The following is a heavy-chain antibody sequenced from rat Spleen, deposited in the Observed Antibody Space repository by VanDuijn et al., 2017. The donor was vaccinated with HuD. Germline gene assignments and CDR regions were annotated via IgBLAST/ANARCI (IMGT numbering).Heavy chain of an antibody. Sequence: EVQLVESGGGRVQPGRSLKLSCVASGFTFSNYGMHWIRQAPTKGLEWVASISPSGGRTYYRDSVKGRFTISRDIAKSTLSLQMDSLRSEDTATYYCARRHYGYTDYFDYWGQGVMVTVSS. CDR3: ARRHYGYTDYFDY. CDR1: GFTFSNYG. V-gene: IGHV5-19*01. J-gene: IGHJ2*01. D-gene: IGHD1-9*01. CDR2: ISPSGGRT.